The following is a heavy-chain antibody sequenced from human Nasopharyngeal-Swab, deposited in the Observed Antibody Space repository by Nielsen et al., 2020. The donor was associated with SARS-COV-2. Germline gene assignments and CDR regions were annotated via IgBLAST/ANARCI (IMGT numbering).Heavy chain of an antibody. CDR1: GFTFSSYW. D-gene: IGHD3-22*01. CDR3: ARGAAVVDKLLDY. V-gene: IGHV3-74*01. Sequence: GESLKISCAASGFTFSSYWMHWVRQAPGKGLVCVSRMNSYGSWTSYADSVQGRFTISRDNAKNTLYLQMNSLRAEDTAVYYCARGAAVVDKLLDYWGQGTLVTVSS. J-gene: IGHJ4*02. CDR2: MNSYGSWT.